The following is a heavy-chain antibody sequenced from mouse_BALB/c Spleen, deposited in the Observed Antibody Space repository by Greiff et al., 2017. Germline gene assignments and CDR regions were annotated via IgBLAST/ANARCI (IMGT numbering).Heavy chain of an antibody. V-gene: IGHV2-9*02. J-gene: IGHJ4*01. D-gene: IGHD1-1*01. CDR1: GFSLTSYG. CDR2: IWAGGST. Sequence: QVQLKQSGPGLVAPSQSLSITCTVSGFSLTSYGVHWVRQPPGKGLEWLGVIWAGGSTTYNSALMSRLSISKDNSKSQVFLKMNSLQTDDTAMYYGARGDGSSFYYAMDYWGQGTSVTVSS. CDR3: ARGDGSSFYYAMDY.